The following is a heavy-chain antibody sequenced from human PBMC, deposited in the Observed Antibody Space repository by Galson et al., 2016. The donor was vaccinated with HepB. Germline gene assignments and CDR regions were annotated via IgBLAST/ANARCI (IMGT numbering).Heavy chain of an antibody. V-gene: IGHV3-23*01. Sequence: SLRLSCAASGFTFSSFAMSWVRQAPGKGLEWVSAISGSGGSTNYADSVKGRFTISRDNSKNTLHLQLSSLRAEDTAVYYCAKEHGMLRGRIATGISPNNCFDPWGQGTLVTVSS. CDR1: GFTFSSFA. J-gene: IGHJ5*02. CDR3: AKEHGMLRGRIATGISPNNCFDP. CDR2: ISGSGGST. D-gene: IGHD2-15*01.